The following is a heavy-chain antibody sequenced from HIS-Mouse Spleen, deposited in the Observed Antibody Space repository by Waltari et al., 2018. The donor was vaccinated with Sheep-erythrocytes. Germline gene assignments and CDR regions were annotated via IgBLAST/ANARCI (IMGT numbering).Heavy chain of an antibody. Sequence: QVQLVQSGAEVKKPGASVKVSCKASGYTFTGYYMHWVRQAPGQGLEWMGWINHNSGGKNYAQKFQGRVTMTRDTSISTAYMELSRLRSDDTAVYYCARDPSDGNWYFDLWGRGTLVTVSS. CDR2: INHNSGGK. V-gene: IGHV1-2*02. CDR1: GYTFTGYY. CDR3: ARDPSDGNWYFDL. J-gene: IGHJ2*01.